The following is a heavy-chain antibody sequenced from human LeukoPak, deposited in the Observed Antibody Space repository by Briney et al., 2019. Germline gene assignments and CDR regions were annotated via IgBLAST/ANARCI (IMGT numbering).Heavy chain of an antibody. CDR1: GFTFSSYA. J-gene: IGHJ5*02. D-gene: IGHD2-2*01. Sequence: GGSLRLSCAASGFTFSSYAMSWVRQAPGKGLAWVSAISGSGGSTYYADSVKGRFTISRDNSKNTLYLQKNSLRDEDTAVYYCARPVVPAAMDWFDHWGQGTLVTVSS. CDR2: ISGSGGST. CDR3: ARPVVPAAMDWFDH. V-gene: IGHV3-23*01.